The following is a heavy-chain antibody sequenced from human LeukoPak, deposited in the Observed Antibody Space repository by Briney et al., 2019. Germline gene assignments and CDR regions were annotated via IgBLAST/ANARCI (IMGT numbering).Heavy chain of an antibody. D-gene: IGHD3-10*01. CDR3: ATGSGNIDY. CDR1: GFTFSSYS. J-gene: IGHJ4*02. V-gene: IGHV3-21*01. Sequence: PGGSLRLSCAASGFTFSSYSMNWVRQAPGKGLEWVSSISSSSSYLYYADSVKGRFTISRDNAKNSLYLQMNSLRAEDTAVYYCATGSGNIDYWGQGTLVTVSS. CDR2: ISSSSSYL.